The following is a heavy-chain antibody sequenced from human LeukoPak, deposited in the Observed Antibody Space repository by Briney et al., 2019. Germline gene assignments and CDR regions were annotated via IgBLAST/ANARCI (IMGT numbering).Heavy chain of an antibody. CDR2: ISYDGSNK. V-gene: IGHV3-30*03. CDR3: ARDLRIAAAGNHYYYGMDV. CDR1: GFTFSSYG. J-gene: IGHJ6*02. Sequence: GRSLRLSCAASGFTFSSYGMHWVRQAPGKGLEWVAVISYDGSNKYYADSVKGRFTISRDNSKNTLYLQMNSLRAEDTAVYYCARDLRIAAAGNHYYYGMDVWGQGTTVTVSS. D-gene: IGHD6-13*01.